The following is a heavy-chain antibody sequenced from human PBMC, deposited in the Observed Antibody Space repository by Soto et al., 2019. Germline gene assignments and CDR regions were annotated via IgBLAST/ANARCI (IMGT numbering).Heavy chain of an antibody. D-gene: IGHD3-22*01. CDR2: ISSNGGST. V-gene: IGHV3-64*01. CDR3: ARFANDYYDSSGYYYFDF. Sequence: GGSLRLSCAASGFTFSSYAMHWVRQAPGKGLEYVSAISSNGGSTYYANSVKGRFTISRDNSKNTLYLQMGSLRAEDMAVYYCARFANDYYDSSGYYYFDFWGQGTLVTVSS. CDR1: GFTFSSYA. J-gene: IGHJ4*02.